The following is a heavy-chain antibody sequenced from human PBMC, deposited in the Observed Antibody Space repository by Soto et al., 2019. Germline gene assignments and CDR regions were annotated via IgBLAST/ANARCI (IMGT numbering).Heavy chain of an antibody. V-gene: IGHV4-59*01. D-gene: IGHD2-15*01. Sequence: PPETLSLTCTVSGGSISSYYWSWIRQPPGKGLEWIGYIYYSGSTNYNPSLKSRVTISVDTSKNQFSLKLSSVTAADTAVYYCARMDCSGGSCGGYYYYGMDVWGQGTTVT. CDR2: IYYSGST. CDR1: GGSISSYY. J-gene: IGHJ6*02. CDR3: ARMDCSGGSCGGYYYYGMDV.